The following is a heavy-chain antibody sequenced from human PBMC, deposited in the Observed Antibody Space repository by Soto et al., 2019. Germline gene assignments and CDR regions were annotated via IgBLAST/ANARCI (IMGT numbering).Heavy chain of an antibody. CDR1: GYTFTSYY. D-gene: IGHD2-8*01. Sequence: ASVKVSCKASGYTFTSYYMHWVRQAPGQGLEWMGIINPSGGSTSYAQKFQGRVTMTRDTSISTVYMDLSGLRADDTAVYYCARGASTDCTNGVCSYHYYYFMDVWGQGTTVTVSS. V-gene: IGHV1-46*01. CDR2: INPSGGST. J-gene: IGHJ6*02. CDR3: ARGASTDCTNGVCSYHYYYFMDV.